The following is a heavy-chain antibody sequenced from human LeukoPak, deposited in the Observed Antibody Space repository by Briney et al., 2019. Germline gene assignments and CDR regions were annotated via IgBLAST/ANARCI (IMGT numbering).Heavy chain of an antibody. CDR1: GYTFTSYY. CDR2: INPSGGST. Sequence: ASVKVSCKASGYTFTSYYMHWVRQAPGQGLEWMGIINPSGGSTSYAQKFQGRVTMTRDTSTSTVYMELSSLRSEDTAVYYCATARDDYIWGSYRYVSWFDPWDQGTLVTVSS. D-gene: IGHD3-16*02. V-gene: IGHV1-46*01. CDR3: ATARDDYIWGSYRYVSWFDP. J-gene: IGHJ5*02.